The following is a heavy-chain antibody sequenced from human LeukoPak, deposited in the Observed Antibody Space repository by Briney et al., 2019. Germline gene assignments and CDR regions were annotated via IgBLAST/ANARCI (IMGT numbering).Heavy chain of an antibody. Sequence: GESLKISCKGSGYSINNYWIGWVRQMPGKGLGWMGIIYPADSDIRYSPSFQGQVTISADKSISTAYLQWSSLKASDTAMYYCARQEYCSGGSCYTWFDPWGQGTRVTVSS. CDR2: IYPADSDI. CDR1: GYSINNYW. CDR3: ARQEYCSGGSCYTWFDP. D-gene: IGHD2-15*01. V-gene: IGHV5-51*01. J-gene: IGHJ5*02.